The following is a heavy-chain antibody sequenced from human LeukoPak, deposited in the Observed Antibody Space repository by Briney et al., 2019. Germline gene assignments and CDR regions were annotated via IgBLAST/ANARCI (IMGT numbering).Heavy chain of an antibody. CDR3: ARDIVVVPAVLRYYYYYMDV. J-gene: IGHJ6*03. D-gene: IGHD2-2*01. CDR2: IYTSGST. V-gene: IGHV4-4*07. CDR1: GGSISSYY. Sequence: KPSQTMSLTCPVSGGSISSYYCSWIRHPAGKGLEWIGRIYTSGSTNYNPSLKSRVTMSVDTSKNQFSLKLSSVTAADTAVYYCARDIVVVPAVLRYYYYYMDVWGKGTTVTVSS.